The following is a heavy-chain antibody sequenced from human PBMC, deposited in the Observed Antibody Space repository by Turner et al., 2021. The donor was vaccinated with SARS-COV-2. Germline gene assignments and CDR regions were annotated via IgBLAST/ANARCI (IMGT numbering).Heavy chain of an antibody. V-gene: IGHV3-74*01. CDR2: INSDGSST. CDR3: AREGVGVTYYSDY. CDR1: GFTFSSYW. D-gene: IGHD1-26*01. J-gene: IGHJ4*02. Sequence: EVQLVASGGGLVQRVGSLRLYCAASGFTFSSYWMHWVRQAPGKGLLWVSRINSDGSSTSYADSVKGRFTISRDNAMNTLYLQMNSLRAEDTAVYYCAREGVGVTYYSDYWGQGTLVTVSS.